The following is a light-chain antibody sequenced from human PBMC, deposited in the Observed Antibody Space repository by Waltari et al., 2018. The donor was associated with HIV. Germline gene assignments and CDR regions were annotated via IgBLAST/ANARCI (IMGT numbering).Light chain of an antibody. Sequence: EIVLTQSPVTLSLSPGERATLSCRDSQRISNYLAWYQQMPGQAPKLLIYDASNRATGIPARFSGSGSGSDFTLTISSLEPEDFAVYYCQQRGDWPLTFGGGTKVEIK. CDR1: QRISNY. CDR2: DAS. J-gene: IGKJ4*01. CDR3: QQRGDWPLT. V-gene: IGKV3-11*01.